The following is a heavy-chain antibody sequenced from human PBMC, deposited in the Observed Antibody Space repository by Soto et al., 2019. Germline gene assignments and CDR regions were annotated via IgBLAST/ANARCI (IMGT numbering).Heavy chain of an antibody. CDR3: ARMGSQRYYYYGKDV. CDR1: GFTFSSYS. V-gene: IGHV3-21*01. Sequence: EVQLVESGGGLVKPGGSLRLSCAASGFTFSSYSMNWVRQAPGKGLEWVSSISSSSSYIYYADSVKGRFTISRDNAKNSLYMQINILRAEDTAVYYCARMGSQRYYYYGKDVWGQGTTVTVSS. D-gene: IGHD6-25*01. CDR2: ISSSSSYI. J-gene: IGHJ6*02.